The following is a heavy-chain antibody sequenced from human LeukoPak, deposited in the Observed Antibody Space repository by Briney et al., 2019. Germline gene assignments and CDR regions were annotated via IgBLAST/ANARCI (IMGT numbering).Heavy chain of an antibody. V-gene: IGHV4-4*07. CDR1: GGSISSYY. Sequence: WETLSLTCTVSGGSISSYYWSWIRQPAGKGLEWIGRIYTSGSTNYNPSLKSRVTMSVDTSKNQFSLKLSSVTAADTAVYYCARVRYCGGDCYSEGIAAFDIWGQGTMVTVSS. CDR2: IYTSGST. J-gene: IGHJ3*02. CDR3: ARVRYCGGDCYSEGIAAFDI. D-gene: IGHD2-21*02.